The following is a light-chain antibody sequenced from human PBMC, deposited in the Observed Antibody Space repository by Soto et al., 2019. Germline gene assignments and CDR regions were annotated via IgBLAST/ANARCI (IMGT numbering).Light chain of an antibody. V-gene: IGKV3-15*01. Sequence: EVVMTQSPATLSVSPGERATLSCRASQSVSGNLAWYQQKPGQAPRLLIYGASTRATGIPARFSGSGSGTEFTPTISSLQSEDFAIYYCQQYNNWPPITFGQGTRLEIK. J-gene: IGKJ5*01. CDR3: QQYNNWPPIT. CDR1: QSVSGN. CDR2: GAS.